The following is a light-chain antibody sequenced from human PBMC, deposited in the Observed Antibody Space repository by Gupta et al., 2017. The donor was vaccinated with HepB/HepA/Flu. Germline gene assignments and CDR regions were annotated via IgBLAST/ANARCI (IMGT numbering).Light chain of an antibody. CDR3: QRYNGYSPRT. J-gene: IGKJ1*01. V-gene: IGKV1-5*03. Sequence: DVQMTQSPSTLSASVGDRVTITCRASQTISTWLAWYHQKPGKAPQRLIYRASSLQSGVPSRFSGSGSGTDFTLTITNLQPEDFATYYCQRYNGYSPRTFGQGTKVEVK. CDR1: QTISTW. CDR2: RAS.